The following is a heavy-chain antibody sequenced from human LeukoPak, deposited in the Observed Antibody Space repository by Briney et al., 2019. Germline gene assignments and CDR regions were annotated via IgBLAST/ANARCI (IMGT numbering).Heavy chain of an antibody. CDR1: GFTFNSYW. CDR3: TIAVF. Sequence: GGSLRLSCSASGFTFNSYWMHWVRQAPGKGLVWVSRINTDGKITNYADSVKGRFTISRDNAKNTLYLQMNSLRDEDTAVYYCTIAVFWGQGTLVTVSS. V-gene: IGHV3-74*01. D-gene: IGHD3-3*01. J-gene: IGHJ4*02. CDR2: INTDGKIT.